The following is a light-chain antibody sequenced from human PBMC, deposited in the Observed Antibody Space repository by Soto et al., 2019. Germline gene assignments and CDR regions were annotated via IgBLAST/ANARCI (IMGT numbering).Light chain of an antibody. V-gene: IGLV2-11*01. CDR1: SSDVSDYSF. Sequence: QSALTQPRSVSGSPGQSVTISCTGASSDVSDYSFISWYQQYAGKAPKVIIYGVDKRSSGVPDRFSGSKSGNTASLTISGLQTEDEAEYFCCSYTGTYTVVFGGGTKLTVL. CDR3: CSYTGTYTVV. J-gene: IGLJ3*02. CDR2: GVD.